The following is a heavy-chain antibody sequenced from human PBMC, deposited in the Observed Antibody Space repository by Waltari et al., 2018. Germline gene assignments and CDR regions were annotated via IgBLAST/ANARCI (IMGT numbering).Heavy chain of an antibody. CDR3: ASLHRDYYDRGVPMGFDY. Sequence: EVQLVESGGGLVQPGGSLRLSCAASGFTFSSYSMNWVRQAPGTGLEWVSYISSSSSTIYYADSVKGRFTISRDNAKNSLYLQMNSLRAEDTAVYYCASLHRDYYDRGVPMGFDYWGQGTLVTVSS. CDR1: GFTFSSYS. J-gene: IGHJ4*02. V-gene: IGHV3-48*04. CDR2: ISSSSSTI. D-gene: IGHD3-22*01.